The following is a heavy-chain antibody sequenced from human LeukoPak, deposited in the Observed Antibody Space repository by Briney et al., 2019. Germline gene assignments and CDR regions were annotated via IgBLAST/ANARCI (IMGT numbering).Heavy chain of an antibody. J-gene: IGHJ4*02. CDR1: GFTFSSYA. D-gene: IGHD2-2*01. CDR2: ISYDGSNK. V-gene: IGHV3-30-3*01. Sequence: GGSLRLSCAASGFTFSSYAMHWVRQAPGKGLEWVAVISYDGSNKYYADSVKGRFTISRDNSKNTLYLQMNSLRAEDTAVYYCAKDGRVPAANYYFDYWGQGTLATVSS. CDR3: AKDGRVPAANYYFDY.